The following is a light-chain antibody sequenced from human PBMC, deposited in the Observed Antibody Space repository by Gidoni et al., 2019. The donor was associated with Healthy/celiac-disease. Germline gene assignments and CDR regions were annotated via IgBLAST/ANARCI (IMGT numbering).Light chain of an antibody. J-gene: IGKJ4*01. CDR1: QSVSSSY. Sequence: IVFTQSPGTLSLSPGEKATLSCRASQSVSSSYLAWYQQKPGQAPRLLIYGASSRATGIPDRFSGSGSGTDFTLTISRLEPEDFAVDYCQQYGSSPLTFGEGTKVEIK. V-gene: IGKV3-20*01. CDR2: GAS. CDR3: QQYGSSPLT.